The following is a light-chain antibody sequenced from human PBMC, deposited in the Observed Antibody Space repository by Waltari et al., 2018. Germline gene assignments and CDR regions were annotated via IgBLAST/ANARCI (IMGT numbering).Light chain of an antibody. Sequence: QSVLTQPPSVSASPGPRVVLPCSCSYSNLGGQSVHWYQHLPGTAPKLLVYDTNQRPSGVPDRFSGSKSGTSASLAISGLRSEDEADYYCATWDVSLSGKIFGTGTKVTVL. V-gene: IGLV1-47*02. CDR2: DTN. CDR1: YSNLGGQS. CDR3: ATWDVSLSGKI. J-gene: IGLJ1*01.